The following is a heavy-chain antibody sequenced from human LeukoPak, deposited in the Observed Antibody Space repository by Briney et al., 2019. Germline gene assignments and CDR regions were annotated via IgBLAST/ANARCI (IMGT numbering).Heavy chain of an antibody. CDR1: GFTFRSSG. D-gene: IGHD6-13*01. V-gene: IGHV3-33*08. Sequence: GGSLRLSCEASGFTFRSSGMHWVRQAPGKGLEWVAVIWYDGSSKDYADSVKGRFTFSRDNSKNTLYLQMNSLTVEDTAVYYCARSQSSSLIDYWGQGTLVTVSS. CDR3: ARSQSSSLIDY. CDR2: IWYDGSSK. J-gene: IGHJ4*02.